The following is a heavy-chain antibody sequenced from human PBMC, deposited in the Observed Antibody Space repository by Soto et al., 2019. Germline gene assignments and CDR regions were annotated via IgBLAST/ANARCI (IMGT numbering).Heavy chain of an antibody. Sequence: QVQLQESGPGLVKPSQTLSLTCTVSGGSISSGGYYWSWNRQHPGQGLEWIGYLSDSGSNYHNPSLERRLTIAVDTSKHQFSLQPSSVAAAATAVYYCARDALSRDSIWGQGTLVTVSS. D-gene: IGHD3-22*01. CDR1: GGSISSGGYY. J-gene: IGHJ4*02. CDR3: ARDALSRDSI. CDR2: LSDSGSN. V-gene: IGHV4-31*03.